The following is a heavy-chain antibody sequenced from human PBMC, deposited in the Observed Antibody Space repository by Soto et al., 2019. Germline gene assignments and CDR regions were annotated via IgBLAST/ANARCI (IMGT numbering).Heavy chain of an antibody. D-gene: IGHD5-12*01. V-gene: IGHV3-53*04. CDR3: AATRLSY. CDR2: IYSGGST. CDR1: GFTVSSNY. Sequence: EVQLVESGGGLVQPGGSLRLSCATSGFTVSSNYMSWVRQAPGKGLEWVSVIYSGGSTYYADSVKGRFTISRHNSKNTLYLQMTGLRAGETAVYYCAATRLSYWGQGTLVTVSS. J-gene: IGHJ4*02.